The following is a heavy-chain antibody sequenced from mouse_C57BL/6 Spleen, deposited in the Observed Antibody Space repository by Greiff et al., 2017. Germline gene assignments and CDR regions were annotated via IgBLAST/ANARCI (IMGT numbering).Heavy chain of an antibody. V-gene: IGHV5-17*01. CDR3: AIDGSYAFAD. CDR1: GFTFTDYG. D-gene: IGHD1-1*02. CDR2: ISRGSSTN. J-gene: IGHJ3*01. Sequence: EVQLVESGAGLVKPGASLKLSCAASGFTFTDYGMHWVRQAPEQGLEWVEYISRGSSTNYYADTVKGRFTIARDNATNTLFLQMTSLRSEDTAMYYGAIDGSYAFADWGQGTLVTVSA.